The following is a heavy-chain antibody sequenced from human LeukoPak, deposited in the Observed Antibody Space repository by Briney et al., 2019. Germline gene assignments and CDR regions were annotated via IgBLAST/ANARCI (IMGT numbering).Heavy chain of an antibody. Sequence: GRSLRLSCAASGFTFSSYAMHWVRQAPGKGLEWVAVISYDGSNKYYADSVKGRFTISRDNSKNTLYLQMNSLRAEDTAVYYSARVYYDFWSGYSPYDYWGQGTLVTVSS. D-gene: IGHD3-3*01. CDR2: ISYDGSNK. V-gene: IGHV3-30-3*01. CDR1: GFTFSSYA. CDR3: ARVYYDFWSGYSPYDY. J-gene: IGHJ4*02.